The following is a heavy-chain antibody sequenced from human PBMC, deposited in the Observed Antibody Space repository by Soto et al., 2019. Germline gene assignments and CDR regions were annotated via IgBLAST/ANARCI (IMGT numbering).Heavy chain of an antibody. V-gene: IGHV6-1*01. CDR1: GDSVSSKNAA. Sequence: SETLSLTCAISGDSVSSKNAAWHWIRQSPSRGLEWLGRTYYRSKWSSNYAVSVKSRITISPDTSKNQFSLQLRSVTPDDTAMYYCARTCDYLVDYWGQGTLVTVSS. D-gene: IGHD3-9*01. CDR3: ARTCDYLVDY. J-gene: IGHJ4*02. CDR2: TYYRSKWSS.